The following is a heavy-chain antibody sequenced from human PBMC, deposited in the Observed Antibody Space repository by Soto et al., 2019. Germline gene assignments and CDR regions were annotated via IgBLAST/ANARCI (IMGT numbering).Heavy chain of an antibody. CDR1: GFTFRDFA. V-gene: IGHV3-30*04. CDR2: ISYDGSNQ. J-gene: IGHJ6*02. D-gene: IGHD2-2*01. Sequence: QVQLVESGGGVVQPGRSLRLSCEASGFTFRDFAVHWIRQATGRGLEWVTLISYDGSNQYFADSVKGRFTISRDNSKNTLSLHMNSLTSEDTAVYFCARQAMAAPKYHYRFLDVWGRGTMVTVSS. CDR3: ARQAMAAPKYHYRFLDV.